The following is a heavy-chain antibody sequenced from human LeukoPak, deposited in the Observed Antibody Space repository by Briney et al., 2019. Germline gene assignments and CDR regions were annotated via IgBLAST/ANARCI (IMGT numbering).Heavy chain of an antibody. CDR2: INHSGST. CDR1: GGSFSGYY. V-gene: IGHV4-34*01. J-gene: IGHJ5*02. Sequence: SETLSLTCAVYGGSFSGYYWSWIRQPPGKGLEWIGEINHSGSTNYNPSLKSRVTIPVDTSKNQFSLKLSSVTAADTAVYYCARGIAAAGTWGRADWFDPWGQGTLVTVSS. CDR3: ARGIAAAGTWGRADWFDP. D-gene: IGHD6-13*01.